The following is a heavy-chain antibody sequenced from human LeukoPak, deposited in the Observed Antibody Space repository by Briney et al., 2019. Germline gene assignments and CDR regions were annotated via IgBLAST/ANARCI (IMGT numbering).Heavy chain of an antibody. V-gene: IGHV3-7*01. CDR2: IKQDGSEK. CDR1: GFSLGSHA. Sequence: GGSLRLSCAVSGFSLGSHAMSWVRQAPGKGLEWVANIKQDGSEKYYVDSVKGRFTISRDNAKNSLYLQMNSLRAEDTAMYYCAREIGNVFDIWGQGTMVTVSS. CDR3: AREIGNVFDI. J-gene: IGHJ3*02. D-gene: IGHD3-10*01.